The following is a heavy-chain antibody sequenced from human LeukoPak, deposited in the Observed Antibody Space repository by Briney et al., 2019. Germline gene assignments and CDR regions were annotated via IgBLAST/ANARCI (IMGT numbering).Heavy chain of an antibody. V-gene: IGHV4-4*07. CDR3: ARLRYSSGWLGYFDY. D-gene: IGHD6-19*01. Sequence: SETLSLTCTVSGGSISNFYWGWIRQPAGKGLEWIGRIHIRGSTDYSPSLKSRVSMSVDTSKNQFSLKLSSVTAADTAVYYCARLRYSSGWLGYFDYWGQGTLVTVSS. CDR1: GGSISNFY. CDR2: IHIRGST. J-gene: IGHJ4*02.